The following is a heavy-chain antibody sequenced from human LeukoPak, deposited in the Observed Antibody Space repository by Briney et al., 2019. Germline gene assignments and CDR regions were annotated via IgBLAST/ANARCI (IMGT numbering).Heavy chain of an antibody. CDR2: INTGDIT. Sequence: QAGGSLRLSCAASGFTFDYSAMTWVRQAPEKGLEWVSTINTGDITFYANSVKGRFTISRDNSKNALSLQMNSLRAEDTAIYYCVKGGFTYYDDWGQGTLVTASS. V-gene: IGHV3-23*01. CDR1: GFTFDYSA. D-gene: IGHD3-22*01. CDR3: VKGGFTYYDD. J-gene: IGHJ4*02.